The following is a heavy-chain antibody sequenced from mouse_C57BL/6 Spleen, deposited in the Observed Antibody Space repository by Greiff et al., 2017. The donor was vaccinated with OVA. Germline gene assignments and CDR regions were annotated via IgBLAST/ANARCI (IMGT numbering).Heavy chain of an antibody. CDR3: ARRGVVATGGYFDY. Sequence: VQLKESGPELVKPGASVMISCKASGYSFTDYNMNWVKQSNGKSLEWIGVINPNYGTTSYNQKFKGKATLTVDQSSSTAYMQLNSLTSEDSAVYYCARRGVVATGGYFDYWGQGTTLTVSS. D-gene: IGHD1-1*01. CDR2: INPNYGTT. J-gene: IGHJ2*01. V-gene: IGHV1-39*01. CDR1: GYSFTDYN.